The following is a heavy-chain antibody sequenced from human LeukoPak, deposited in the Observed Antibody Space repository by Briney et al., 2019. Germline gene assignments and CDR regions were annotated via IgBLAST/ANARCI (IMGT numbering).Heavy chain of an antibody. CDR1: GFTFSHAW. J-gene: IGHJ3*02. V-gene: IGHV3-64*01. CDR2: ISSNGGST. D-gene: IGHD3-22*01. Sequence: PGGSMRLSCVASGFTFSHAWMNWVRQAPGKGLEYVSAISSNGGSTYYANSVKGRFTISRDNSKNTLYLQMGSLRAEDMAVYYCARDTDSAFDIWGQGTMVTVSS. CDR3: ARDTDSAFDI.